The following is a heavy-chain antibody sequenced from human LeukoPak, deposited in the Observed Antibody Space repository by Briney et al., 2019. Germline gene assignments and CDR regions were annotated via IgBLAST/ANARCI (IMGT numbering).Heavy chain of an antibody. CDR2: ISSRSTTI. D-gene: IGHD1-20*01. V-gene: IGHV3-48*02. Sequence: SGGSLRLSCAASGFTFSSYGMNWVRQAPGKGLVWVSYISSRSTTIYYADSVKGRFTISRDNAKNSLYLQMNSLRDEDTAVYYCARNNWNDVYFDYRGQGTLVTVSS. CDR1: GFTFSSYG. CDR3: ARNNWNDVYFDY. J-gene: IGHJ4*02.